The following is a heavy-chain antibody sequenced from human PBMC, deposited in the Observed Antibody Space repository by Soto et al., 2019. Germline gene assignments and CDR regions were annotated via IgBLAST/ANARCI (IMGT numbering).Heavy chain of an antibody. Sequence: SVKVSCKASGGTFSSYAISWVRQAPGQGLEWMGGIIPIFGTASYAQKFQGRVTITADESTSTAYMELSSLRSEDTAAYYCARVCSSTSCRDYWGQGTLVTVSS. J-gene: IGHJ4*02. CDR2: IIPIFGTA. V-gene: IGHV1-69*13. D-gene: IGHD2-2*01. CDR3: ARVCSSTSCRDY. CDR1: GGTFSSYA.